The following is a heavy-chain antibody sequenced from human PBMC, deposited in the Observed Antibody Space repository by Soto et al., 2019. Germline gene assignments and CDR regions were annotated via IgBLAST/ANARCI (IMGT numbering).Heavy chain of an antibody. Sequence: QVQLVQSGSEVKKPGASVKVSCKASGYTFTSYDINWVRQATGQGLEWMGWMNPNSGNTVYAQKFQGRVTMTRNTSIITAYLQLSILRPEDTAVYYCARTLYGDNADDWGQGTLVTVSS. V-gene: IGHV1-8*01. D-gene: IGHD4-17*01. CDR1: GYTFTSYD. J-gene: IGHJ4*02. CDR2: MNPNSGNT. CDR3: ARTLYGDNADD.